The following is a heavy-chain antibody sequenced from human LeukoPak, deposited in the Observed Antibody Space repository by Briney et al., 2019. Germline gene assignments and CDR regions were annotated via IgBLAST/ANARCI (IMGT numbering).Heavy chain of an antibody. CDR1: GFTFSNAW. D-gene: IGHD2-2*02. J-gene: IGHJ4*02. V-gene: IGHV3-15*01. CDR3: TTDGVVPAAIQDY. Sequence: GGSLRLSCTASGFTFSNAWMNWVRQAPGKGLEWVGRIRPKFEGGTAGYAAPVKGRFTISRDDSKNTLYLQMNSLKTEDTAVYYCTTDGVVPAAIQDYWGQGTLVTVSS. CDR2: IRPKFEGGTA.